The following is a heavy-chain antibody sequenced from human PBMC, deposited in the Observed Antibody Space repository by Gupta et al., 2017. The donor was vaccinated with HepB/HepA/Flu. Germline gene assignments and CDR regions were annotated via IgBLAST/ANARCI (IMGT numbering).Heavy chain of an antibody. Sequence: EVQLVESGGGLVQPGGSLRLSCAASGFTFSSYNMNWVRQAPGKGLEWVSYISSRSRSISYADSVKGRFTISRDDAKNSLYLQMNSLRDDDTAVYHCARDQGYDLWSGYPPNSWGQGTLVTVSS. J-gene: IGHJ5*02. D-gene: IGHD3-3*01. V-gene: IGHV3-48*02. CDR2: ISSRSRSI. CDR3: ARDQGYDLWSGYPPNS. CDR1: GFTFSSYN.